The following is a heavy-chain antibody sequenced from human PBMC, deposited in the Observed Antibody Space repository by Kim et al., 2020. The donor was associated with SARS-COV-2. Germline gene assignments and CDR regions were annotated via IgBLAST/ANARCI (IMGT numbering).Heavy chain of an antibody. D-gene: IGHD2-15*01. CDR2: ICSKGGCT. J-gene: IGHJ4*02. Sequence: GGSLRLSCAASGFTFSSYAMHWVRQAPGKGLEYVSTICSKGGCTYYADSVKGRFTISRDNSKNTLYLQMGSLRTEDMAVYYCARDWWQRDERRGPFGYWGQGTLVTVSS. V-gene: IGHV3-64*02. CDR1: GFTFSSYA. CDR3: ARDWWQRDERRGPFGY.